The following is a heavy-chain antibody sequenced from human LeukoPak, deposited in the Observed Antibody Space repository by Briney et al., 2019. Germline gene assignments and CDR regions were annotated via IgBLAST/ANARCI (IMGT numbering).Heavy chain of an antibody. CDR3: ARVGGSYFAGY. CDR1: GFTFSDYY. J-gene: IGHJ4*02. CDR2: ISSSGTYT. V-gene: IGHV3-11*05. D-gene: IGHD1-26*01. Sequence: PGGSLRLSCAASGFTFSDYYMSWIRQAPGKGLEGISYISSSGTYTNYADSVKGRFTITRDNAKNSLYLLMNSLRAEDTALYYCARVGGSYFAGYWGQGALVTVSS.